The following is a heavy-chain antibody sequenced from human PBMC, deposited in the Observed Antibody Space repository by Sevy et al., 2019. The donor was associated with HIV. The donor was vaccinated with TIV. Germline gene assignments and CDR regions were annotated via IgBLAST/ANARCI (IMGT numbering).Heavy chain of an antibody. CDR3: ARHGAWRFYFDF. J-gene: IGHJ4*02. Sequence: SETLSLTCTVSGGSMSSSDYFWGWVRQPPGKGREWIGSIYYNGETYHSPSLKSRVTVAVDTSKNQFFLTLTSVTAADTAIYYCARHGAWRFYFDFWGQGALVTVSS. CDR1: GGSMSSSDYF. CDR2: IYYNGET. V-gene: IGHV4-39*01. D-gene: IGHD3-16*01.